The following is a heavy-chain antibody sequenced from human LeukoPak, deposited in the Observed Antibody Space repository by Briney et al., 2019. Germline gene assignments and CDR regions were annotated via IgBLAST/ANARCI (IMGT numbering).Heavy chain of an antibody. CDR3: ARDLSGSSSFAS. D-gene: IGHD6-6*01. Sequence: SETLSLTCTVSGGSVSSGSYYWSWIRQPPGKGLEWIGYIYYSGSTKYNPSLKSRVTISIDTSKNQFSLKLSSVTAADTAVYYCARDLSGSSSFASWGQGTLVTVSS. CDR1: GGSVSSGSYY. J-gene: IGHJ4*02. V-gene: IGHV4-61*01. CDR2: IYYSGST.